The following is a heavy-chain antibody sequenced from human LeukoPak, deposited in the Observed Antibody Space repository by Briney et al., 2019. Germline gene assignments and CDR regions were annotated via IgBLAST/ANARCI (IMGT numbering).Heavy chain of an antibody. CDR2: IYPGDSDT. V-gene: IGHV5-51*01. Sequence: GESLKISCKGSGYSFNKYWIGWVRQMPGKGLEWMGIIYPGDSDTRYSPPFQGQVTISADESITTAYLQWSSLKASDTAMYYCARNSGYDSHFDYWGQGTLVTVSS. CDR1: GYSFNKYW. CDR3: ARNSGYDSHFDY. J-gene: IGHJ4*02. D-gene: IGHD5-12*01.